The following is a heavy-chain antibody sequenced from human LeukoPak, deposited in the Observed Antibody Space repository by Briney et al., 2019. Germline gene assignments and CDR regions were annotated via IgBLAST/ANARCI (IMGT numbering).Heavy chain of an antibody. D-gene: IGHD3-10*01. V-gene: IGHV3-30*18. CDR3: AKTSTGEQDYGMDV. CDR2: ISYDGGNK. Sequence: GGSLRLSCAASGFTFSSYGMHWVRQAPGKGLEWVAVISYDGGNKYYADSVKGRFTVSRDNSKNTLYLQMNSLRAEDTAVYYCAKTSTGEQDYGMDVWGQGTTVTVSS. J-gene: IGHJ6*02. CDR1: GFTFSSYG.